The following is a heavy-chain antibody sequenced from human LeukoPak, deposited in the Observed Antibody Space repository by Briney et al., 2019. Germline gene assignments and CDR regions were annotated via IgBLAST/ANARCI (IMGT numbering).Heavy chain of an antibody. CDR3: VRDIVVVPAAHDY. CDR2: ISGGGGTT. CDR1: GLIFSSYA. D-gene: IGHD2-2*01. J-gene: IGHJ4*02. V-gene: IGHV3-23*01. Sequence: GGSLRLSCEVSGLIFSSYAMSWVRQAPGKGLEWVSDISGGGGTTYYADSVKGRFTISRDNSKNTLYLQMNSLRAEDTAVYYCVRDIVVVPAAHDYWGQGTLVTVSS.